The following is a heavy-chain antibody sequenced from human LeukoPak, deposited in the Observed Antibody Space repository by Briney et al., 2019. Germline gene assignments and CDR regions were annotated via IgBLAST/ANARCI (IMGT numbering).Heavy chain of an antibody. D-gene: IGHD3-10*01. Sequence: PSETLSLTCTVSGGSISSYYWSWIRQPAGKGLEWIGRIYTSGSTNYNPSLKSRVTMSVDTSKNQFSLKLSSVTAADTAVYYCARDRTTMVRGVTNWFDPWGQGTLVTVSS. V-gene: IGHV4-4*07. CDR2: IYTSGST. J-gene: IGHJ5*02. CDR3: ARDRTTMVRGVTNWFDP. CDR1: GGSISSYY.